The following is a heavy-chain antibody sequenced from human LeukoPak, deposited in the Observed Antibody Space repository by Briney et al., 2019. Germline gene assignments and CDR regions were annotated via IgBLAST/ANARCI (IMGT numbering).Heavy chain of an antibody. Sequence: ASVKVSCKASGYTFTSYAMHWVRQAPGQRLEWMGWINAGNGNTKYSQKFQGRVTITRDTSASTAYMELSSLRSEDTAVYYCARDTAISYFDYWGQGTLVSVSS. CDR2: INAGNGNT. CDR3: ARDTAISYFDY. CDR1: GYTFTSYA. V-gene: IGHV1-3*01. J-gene: IGHJ4*02. D-gene: IGHD5-18*01.